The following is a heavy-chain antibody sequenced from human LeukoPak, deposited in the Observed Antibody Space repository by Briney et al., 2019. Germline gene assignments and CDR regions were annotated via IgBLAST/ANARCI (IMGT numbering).Heavy chain of an antibody. J-gene: IGHJ4*02. CDR3: ARGFRFYGSGIDY. V-gene: IGHV3-64*02. Sequence: GGSLRLSCAASGFTFSECNMHWVRQAPGKGLEYVSAISTNGGSTHYADSVKGRFTISRDDPKSTLDLQMGSLRPEDMAVYYCARGFRFYGSGIDYWGQGTLVTV. CDR2: ISTNGGST. D-gene: IGHD3-10*01. CDR1: GFTFSECN.